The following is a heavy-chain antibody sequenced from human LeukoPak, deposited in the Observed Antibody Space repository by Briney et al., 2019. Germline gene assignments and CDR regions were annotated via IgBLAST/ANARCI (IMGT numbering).Heavy chain of an antibody. Sequence: GRSLRLSCAASGFTFSSYSMNWVRQAPGKGLEWVSSISSSSSYIYYADSVKGRFTISRDNAKNSLYLQMNSLRAEDTAVYYCARVAVYYYYGMDVWGQGTTVTVSS. V-gene: IGHV3-21*01. CDR3: ARVAVYYYYGMDV. CDR1: GFTFSSYS. J-gene: IGHJ6*02. CDR2: ISSSSSYI.